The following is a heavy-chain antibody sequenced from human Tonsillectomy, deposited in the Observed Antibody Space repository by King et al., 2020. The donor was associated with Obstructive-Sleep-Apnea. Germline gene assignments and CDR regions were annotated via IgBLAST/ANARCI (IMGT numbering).Heavy chain of an antibody. CDR1: GASVSRFY. CDR3: ARVGETIYYYYGMDV. CDR2: MYTSGST. D-gene: IGHD1-26*01. V-gene: IGHV4-4*07. Sequence: QLQESGPGLVEPSETLSLTCSVSGASVSRFYWSWIRQPAGKGLEWIGRMYTSGSTDYNPSLKSRVTMSVDTSKNQFSLKLTSVPAADTAVYYCARVGETIYYYYGMDVWGHGTTVTVSS. J-gene: IGHJ6*02.